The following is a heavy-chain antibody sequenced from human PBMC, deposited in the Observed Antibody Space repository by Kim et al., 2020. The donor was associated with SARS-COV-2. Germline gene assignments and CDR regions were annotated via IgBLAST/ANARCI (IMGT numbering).Heavy chain of an antibody. CDR2: IMPIFGTA. J-gene: IGHJ5*02. V-gene: IGHV1-69*13. Sequence: SVKVSCKASGGTFSSYAISWVRQAPGQGLEWMGGIMPIFGTANYAQKFQGRVTITADESTSTAYMELSSLRSEDTAVYYCARVNRAAAGTGWFDPWGQGTLVTVSS. CDR3: ARVNRAAAGTGWFDP. D-gene: IGHD6-13*01. CDR1: GGTFSSYA.